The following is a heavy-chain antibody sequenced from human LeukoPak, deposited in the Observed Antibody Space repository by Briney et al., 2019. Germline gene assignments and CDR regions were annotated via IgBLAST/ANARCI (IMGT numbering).Heavy chain of an antibody. CDR3: ARGGATHIGPGY. CDR2: ISSSSSYI. J-gene: IGHJ4*02. D-gene: IGHD5-12*01. CDR1: GFTFSSYS. V-gene: IGHV3-21*01. Sequence: GGSLRLSCAASGFTFSSYSMNWVRQAPGKGLEWVSSISSSSSYIYYADSVKGRFTISRDNAKNSLYLQMNSLRAEDTAVYYCARGGATHIGPGYWGQGTLVTVSS.